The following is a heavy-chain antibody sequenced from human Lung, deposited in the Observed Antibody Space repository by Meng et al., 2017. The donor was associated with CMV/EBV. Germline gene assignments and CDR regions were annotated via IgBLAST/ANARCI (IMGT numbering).Heavy chain of an antibody. CDR2: MNPNSGNT. V-gene: IGHV1-8*01. J-gene: IGHJ5*02. D-gene: IGHD2-15*01. CDR1: GYTFTSYD. CDR3: ARGYCSGGSCPVFDP. Sequence: AEVKKPGASVKVSLKASGYTFTSYDINWVRQATGQGLERMAWMNPNSGNTGYAQKFQGRVTMTRNTSISTAYMELSSLRSEDTAVYYCARGYCSGGSCPVFDPWGQGTLVTVSS.